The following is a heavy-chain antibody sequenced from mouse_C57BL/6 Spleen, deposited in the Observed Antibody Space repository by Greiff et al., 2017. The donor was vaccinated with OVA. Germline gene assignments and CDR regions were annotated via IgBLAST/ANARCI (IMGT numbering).Heavy chain of an antibody. CDR3: AREGIRRYYFDY. J-gene: IGHJ2*01. CDR1: GYAFSSSW. CDR2: IYPGDGDT. V-gene: IGHV1-82*01. Sequence: VQLQQSGPELVKPGASVKISCKASGYAFSSSWMNWVKQRPGKGLEWIGRIYPGDGDTNYNGKFKGKATLTADKSSSTAYMQLSSLTSEDSAVYFCAREGIRRYYFDYWGQGTTLTVSS.